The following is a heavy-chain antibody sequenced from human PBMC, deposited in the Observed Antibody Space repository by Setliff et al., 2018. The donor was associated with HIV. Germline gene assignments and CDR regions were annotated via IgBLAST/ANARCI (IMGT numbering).Heavy chain of an antibody. CDR1: GFTFSDCW. J-gene: IGHJ3*01. V-gene: IGHV3-7*01. CDR2: IKQDGSEK. Sequence: GGSLRLSCAASGFTFSDCWMTWVRAAPGKGLEWVANIKQDGSEKYCVDSVKGRFTISRDNAKNSLYLQMNSLGAEDTAVYYCARDLDSRNWPRGAFDFWGIGTMVIVSS. D-gene: IGHD3-22*01. CDR3: ARDLDSRNWPRGAFDF.